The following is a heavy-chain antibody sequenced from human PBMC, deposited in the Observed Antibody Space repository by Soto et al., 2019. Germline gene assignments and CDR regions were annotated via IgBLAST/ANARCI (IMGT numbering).Heavy chain of an antibody. CDR2: INTYNGNT. CDR3: ARQGFGELHGLVDV. V-gene: IGHV1-18*01. CDR1: GYSFTRYG. Sequence: ASVKVSYKASGYSFTRYGIAWARQAPGQGLEWMGWINTYNGNTNYAQNLQGRVTLTTDTSTSTAYMELTSLRSNDTAIYYCARQGFGELHGLVDVWGQGTTVTVSS. D-gene: IGHD3-10*01. J-gene: IGHJ6*02.